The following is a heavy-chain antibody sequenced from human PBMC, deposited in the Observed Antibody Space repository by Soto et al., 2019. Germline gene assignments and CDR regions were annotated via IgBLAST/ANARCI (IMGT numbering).Heavy chain of an antibody. Sequence: ASVKVSCKASGYTFTSYYMHWVRQAPGQGLEWMGIINPSGGSTSYAQKFQGRVTMTRDTSTSTVYMELSSLRSEDTAVYSCASPLYHGVMPTAPGGGYFDNWGQGSLVTVSS. CDR2: INPSGGST. D-gene: IGHD2-2*02. J-gene: IGHJ4*02. CDR1: GYTFTSYY. V-gene: IGHV1-46*01. CDR3: ASPLYHGVMPTAPGGGYFDN.